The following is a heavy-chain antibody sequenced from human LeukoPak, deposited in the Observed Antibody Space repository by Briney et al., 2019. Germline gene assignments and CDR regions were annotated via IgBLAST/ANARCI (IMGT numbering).Heavy chain of an antibody. V-gene: IGHV4-39*01. D-gene: IGHD3-10*01. CDR3: ARKEYGSGSYSAVNFDY. Sequence: PSETLSLTCTVSGGSISSSSYYWGWIRQPPGKGLEWIGSIYYSGSTYYNPSLKSRVTISVDTSKNQFSLKLSSVTAADTAVYYCARKEYGSGSYSAVNFDYWGQGTLVTVSS. CDR1: GGSISSSSYY. CDR2: IYYSGST. J-gene: IGHJ4*02.